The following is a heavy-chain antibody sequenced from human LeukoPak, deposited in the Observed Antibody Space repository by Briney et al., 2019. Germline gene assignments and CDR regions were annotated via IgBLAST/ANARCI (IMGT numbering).Heavy chain of an antibody. CDR2: IFHSGST. CDR3: ASIGVVDY. V-gene: IGHV4-30-2*01. CDR1: GDSIGSGGYY. D-gene: IGHD6-19*01. J-gene: IGHJ4*02. Sequence: SQTLSLTCTVSGDSIGSGGYYWSWIRQPPGKGLEWIGYIFHSGSTYYNPSFKSRVSISVDTSKNQFSLWLSSVIAADTAVYYCASIGVVDYWGQGTLVTVSS.